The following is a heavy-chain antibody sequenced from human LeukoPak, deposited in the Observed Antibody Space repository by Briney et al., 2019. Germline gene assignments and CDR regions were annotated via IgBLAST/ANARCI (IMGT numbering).Heavy chain of an antibody. CDR2: IYYSGST. CDR3: ARDPSDYGGNSGFDY. J-gene: IGHJ4*02. Sequence: SETLSLTCTVSGGSISSYYWSWIRQPPGKGLEWIGYIYYSGSTNYNPSLKSRVTISVDTSKNQFSLKLSSVTAADPAVYYCARDPSDYGGNSGFDYWGQGTLVTVSS. D-gene: IGHD4-23*01. CDR1: GGSISSYY. V-gene: IGHV4-59*01.